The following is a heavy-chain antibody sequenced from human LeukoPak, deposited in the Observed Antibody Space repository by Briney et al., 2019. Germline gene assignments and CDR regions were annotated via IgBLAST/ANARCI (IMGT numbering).Heavy chain of an antibody. V-gene: IGHV3-21*01. J-gene: IGHJ4*02. Sequence: PGGSLRLSCAASGFTFSSYSMNWVRQAPGKGLEWVSSISSSSYIYYADSVKGRFTISRDNAKNSLYLQMNSLRAEDTAVYYCARDLDDFWSGYFNLEDYWGQGTLVTVS. D-gene: IGHD3-3*01. CDR1: GFTFSSYS. CDR2: ISSSSYI. CDR3: ARDLDDFWSGYFNLEDY.